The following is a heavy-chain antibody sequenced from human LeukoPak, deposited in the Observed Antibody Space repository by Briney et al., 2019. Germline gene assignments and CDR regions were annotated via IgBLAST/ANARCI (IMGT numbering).Heavy chain of an antibody. CDR3: ARVSGLIRGPYYFYYMDV. CDR1: GYTFTSYY. J-gene: IGHJ6*03. CDR2: IYPSGGST. D-gene: IGHD3-10*01. V-gene: IGHV1-46*01. Sequence: ASVKVSCKASGYTFTSYYIHWVRQAPGQGPEWMGIIYPSGGSTTYAQKFQGRVTMTRDMSTSTVYMELSSLRSEDTAVYYCARVSGLIRGPYYFYYMDVWGKGTTVTISS.